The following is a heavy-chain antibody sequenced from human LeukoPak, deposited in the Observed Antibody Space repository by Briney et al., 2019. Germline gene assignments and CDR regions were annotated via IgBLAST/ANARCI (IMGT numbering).Heavy chain of an antibody. Sequence: EASVKVSCKASGYTFTSYGISWVRQAPGQGLEWMGWISAYNGNTNYAQKLQGRVTMTTDTSTSTAYMELRSLRSDDTAVYYCARAGTVGIVVVPQYNWFDPWGQGTLVTVSS. CDR2: ISAYNGNT. D-gene: IGHD2-2*01. J-gene: IGHJ5*02. CDR1: GYTFTSYG. V-gene: IGHV1-18*01. CDR3: ARAGTVGIVVVPQYNWFDP.